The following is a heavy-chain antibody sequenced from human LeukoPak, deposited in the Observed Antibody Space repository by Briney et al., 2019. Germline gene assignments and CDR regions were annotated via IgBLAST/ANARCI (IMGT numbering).Heavy chain of an antibody. Sequence: GRSLRLSCAASGFTFSSYGMHWVCQAPGKGLEWVAVISYDGSNKYYADSVKGRFTISRDNSKNTLYLQMNSLRAEDTAVYYCAKGRGHSYGYYGYWGQGTLVTVSS. D-gene: IGHD5-18*01. CDR1: GFTFSSYG. CDR2: ISYDGSNK. J-gene: IGHJ4*02. CDR3: AKGRGHSYGYYGY. V-gene: IGHV3-30*18.